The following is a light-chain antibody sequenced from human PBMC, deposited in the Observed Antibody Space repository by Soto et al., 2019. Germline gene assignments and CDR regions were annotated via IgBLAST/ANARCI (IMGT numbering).Light chain of an antibody. CDR3: ASWDDGLSSWV. Sequence: QSVLAQPPSASGTPGQRVAISGSGSNSNIGANFVYWYQQFPGSAPKLLIYTNNQRPSGVPDRFSGTKSGTSASLAISGLRSEDEADYYCASWDDGLSSWVFGGGTKLTVL. CDR2: TNN. CDR1: NSNIGANF. V-gene: IGLV1-47*01. J-gene: IGLJ3*02.